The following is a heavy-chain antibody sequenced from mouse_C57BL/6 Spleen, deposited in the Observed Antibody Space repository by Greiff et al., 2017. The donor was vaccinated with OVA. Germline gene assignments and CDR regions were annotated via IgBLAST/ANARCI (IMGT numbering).Heavy chain of an antibody. CDR1: GFTFSDYY. Sequence: LVESEGGLVQPGSSMKLSCTASGFTFSDYYMAWVRQVPEKGLEWVANINYDGSSTYYLDSLKSRFIISRDNAKNILYLQMSSLKSEDTATYYCAREGPGTAYWGQGTLVTVSA. CDR3: AREGPGTAY. J-gene: IGHJ3*01. CDR2: INYDGSST. D-gene: IGHD4-1*01. V-gene: IGHV5-16*01.